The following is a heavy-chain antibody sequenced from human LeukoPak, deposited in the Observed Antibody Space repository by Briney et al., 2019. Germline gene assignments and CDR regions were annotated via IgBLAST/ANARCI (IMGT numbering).Heavy chain of an antibody. CDR2: ISGSGGST. CDR3: AKGTPSYCSGGSCYSDYFDY. J-gene: IGHJ4*02. Sequence: PGGSLRLSCAASGFTFSSYALNWVRQAPGKGLEWVSGISGSGGSTFYPDSVKGRFTISRDNSKNTLYLQMNSLRAEDTAVYYCAKGTPSYCSGGSCYSDYFDYWGQGTLVTVSS. CDR1: GFTFSSYA. V-gene: IGHV3-23*01. D-gene: IGHD2-15*01.